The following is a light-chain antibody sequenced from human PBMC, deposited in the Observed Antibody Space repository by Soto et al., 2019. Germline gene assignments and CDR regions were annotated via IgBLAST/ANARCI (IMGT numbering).Light chain of an antibody. CDR2: WAS. CDR3: QQYYSTPLT. Sequence: DIVLTQSPDSLAVSLGERATINCKSSQSIWSSSNNKDRLAWSQQKPGQPPNLLIYWASTRESGVPDRFSGSGSGTDFTLTISSLQAEDVAVYYCQQYYSTPLTFGQGTRLEIK. CDR1: QSIWSSSNNKDR. V-gene: IGKV4-1*01. J-gene: IGKJ5*01.